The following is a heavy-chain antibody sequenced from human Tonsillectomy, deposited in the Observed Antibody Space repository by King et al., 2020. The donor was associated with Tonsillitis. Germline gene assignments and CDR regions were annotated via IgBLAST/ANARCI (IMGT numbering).Heavy chain of an antibody. CDR1: GFTFSSYA. CDR2: ISGSGGST. CDR3: AKGKNYKGSGWYKGEFDY. J-gene: IGHJ4*02. D-gene: IGHD6-19*01. Sequence: VQLVESGGGLVQPGGSLRLSCAASGFTFSSYAMSWVRQAPGKGLEWVSAISGSGGSTYYADSVKGRFTISRDNSKNTLYLQMNSLRAEDTAVYYCAKGKNYKGSGWYKGEFDYWSQGTLVTVSS. V-gene: IGHV3-23*04.